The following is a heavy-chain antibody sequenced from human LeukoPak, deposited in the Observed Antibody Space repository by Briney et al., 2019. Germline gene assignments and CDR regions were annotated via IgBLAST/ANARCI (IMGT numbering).Heavy chain of an antibody. CDR3: ARVLHFDWLLYH. J-gene: IGHJ5*02. D-gene: IGHD3-9*01. CDR1: GFTFSSYS. V-gene: IGHV3-21*01. Sequence: TGGSLRLSCAASGFTFSSYSMNWVRQAPGKGLEWVSSISSSSSYIYCADSVKGRFTISRDNAKNSLYLQMNSLRAEDTAVYYCARVLHFDWLLYHWGQGTLVTVSS. CDR2: ISSSSSYI.